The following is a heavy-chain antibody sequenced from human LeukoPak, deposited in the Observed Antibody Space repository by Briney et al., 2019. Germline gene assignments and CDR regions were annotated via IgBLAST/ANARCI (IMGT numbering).Heavy chain of an antibody. D-gene: IGHD3-16*01. V-gene: IGHV4-30-2*01. CDR2: IYHSGST. Sequence: SETLSLTCTVSGGSISSGGYYWSWIRQPPGKGLEWIGYIYHSGSTYYNPSLKSRVTISVDRSKSQFSLKLSSVTAADTAVYYCARDGGAFPGYDYWGQGTLVTVSS. CDR3: ARDGGAFPGYDY. J-gene: IGHJ4*02. CDR1: GGSISSGGYY.